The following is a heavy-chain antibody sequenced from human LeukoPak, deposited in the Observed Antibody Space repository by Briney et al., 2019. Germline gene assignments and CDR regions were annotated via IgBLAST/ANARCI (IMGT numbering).Heavy chain of an antibody. CDR1: GFTFSSYW. Sequence: GGSLRLSCAASGFTFSSYWMIWVRQAPGKGLEWVANIKEDGSVKNYVDSVKGRFTISRDNAKNSLFLQMNSLRAEDTAVYYCARERYGNYNWGQGTLVTVSS. CDR3: ARERYGNYN. J-gene: IGHJ4*02. V-gene: IGHV3-7*03. D-gene: IGHD4-11*01. CDR2: IKEDGSVK.